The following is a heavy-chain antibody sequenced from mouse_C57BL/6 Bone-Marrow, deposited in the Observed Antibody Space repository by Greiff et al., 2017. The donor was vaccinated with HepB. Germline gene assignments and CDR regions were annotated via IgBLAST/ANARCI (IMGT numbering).Heavy chain of an antibody. CDR2: IYPGDGDT. V-gene: IGHV1-82*01. CDR1: GYAFSSSW. J-gene: IGHJ4*01. Sequence: QVQLQQSGPELVKPGASVKISCKASGYAFSSSWMNWVKQRPGKGLEWIGRIYPGDGDTNYNGKFKGKATLTADKSSSTAYMQLSSLTSEDSAVYFCAPHYYGSAMDYWGQGTSVTVSS. D-gene: IGHD1-1*01. CDR3: APHYYGSAMDY.